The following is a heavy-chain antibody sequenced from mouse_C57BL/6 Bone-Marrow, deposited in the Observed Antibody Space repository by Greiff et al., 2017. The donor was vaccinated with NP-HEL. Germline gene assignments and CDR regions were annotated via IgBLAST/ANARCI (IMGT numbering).Heavy chain of an antibody. CDR1: GYTFTDYN. J-gene: IGHJ1*03. Sequence: EVQLQQSGPELVKPGASVKIPCKASGYTFTDYNMDWVTQSHGKSLEWIGDINPNNGGTIYNQKFKGKATLTVDKSSSTAYMELRSLTSEDTAVYYCARRMTTVVARYWYFDVWGTGTTVTVSS. D-gene: IGHD1-1*01. V-gene: IGHV1-18*01. CDR2: INPNNGGT. CDR3: ARRMTTVVARYWYFDV.